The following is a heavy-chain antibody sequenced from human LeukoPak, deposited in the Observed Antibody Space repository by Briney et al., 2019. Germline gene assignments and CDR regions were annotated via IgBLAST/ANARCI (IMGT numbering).Heavy chain of an antibody. Sequence: ASVKVSCKASGGTFSSYAISWVRQAPGQGLEWMGGIIPIFGTANYAQKFRGRVTITADKSTRTAYMELSSLRSDDTAVYYCARGIYGGNSPLVDYWGQGTLVTVSS. CDR1: GGTFSSYA. J-gene: IGHJ4*02. D-gene: IGHD4-23*01. CDR2: IIPIFGTA. V-gene: IGHV1-69*06. CDR3: ARGIYGGNSPLVDY.